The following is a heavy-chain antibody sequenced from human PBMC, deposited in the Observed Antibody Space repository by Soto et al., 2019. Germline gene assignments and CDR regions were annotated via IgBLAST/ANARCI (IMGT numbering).Heavy chain of an antibody. V-gene: IGHV4-30-2*01. CDR2: IYHSGST. J-gene: IGHJ4*02. CDR1: GGSISSGGYS. CDR3: ATAPGPY. Sequence: SETLSLTCAVSGGSISSGGYSWSWIRQPPGNGLEWIGYIYHSGSTYYNPSLKSRVTISVDRSKNQFSLKLSSVTAADTAVYYCATAPGPYWGQGPLVTVSS.